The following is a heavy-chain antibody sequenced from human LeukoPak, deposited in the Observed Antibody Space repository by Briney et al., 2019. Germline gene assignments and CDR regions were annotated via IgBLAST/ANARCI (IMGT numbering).Heavy chain of an antibody. Sequence: AGGSLRLSCAASGFTFSSYGMHWVRQAPGKGLEWVTVIWYDGSNKYYADSVKGRFTISRDNSKNTLYLQMNSLRAEDTAVYYCAREGLAYCGGDCWGNAFDIWGQGTMVTVSS. V-gene: IGHV3-33*01. J-gene: IGHJ3*02. CDR1: GFTFSSYG. D-gene: IGHD2-21*02. CDR3: AREGLAYCGGDCWGNAFDI. CDR2: IWYDGSNK.